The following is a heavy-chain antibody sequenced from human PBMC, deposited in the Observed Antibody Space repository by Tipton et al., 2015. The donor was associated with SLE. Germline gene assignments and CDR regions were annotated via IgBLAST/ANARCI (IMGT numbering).Heavy chain of an antibody. CDR2: IYHSAST. CDR1: GGSISSHY. J-gene: IGHJ4*02. CDR3: ARDDPDGESSGKPGDH. D-gene: IGHD3-22*01. Sequence: TLSLTCTVSGGSISSHYWSWNRQPPGKGLEWIGYIYHSASTNYNPSLKSRVTISVDTSKNQLSLKLSSVTAADTAVYYCARDDPDGESSGKPGDHWGQGTLVTVSS. V-gene: IGHV4-59*11.